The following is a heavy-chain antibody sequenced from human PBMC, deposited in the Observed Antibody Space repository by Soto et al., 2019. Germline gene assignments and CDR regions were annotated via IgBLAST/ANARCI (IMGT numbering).Heavy chain of an antibody. CDR1: GFTFSSYA. CDR2: ISGSGGST. CDR3: ATSPYYDILNYYYYGMDV. V-gene: IGHV3-23*01. Sequence: GGSLRLSCAASGFTFSSYAMSWVRQAPGKGLEWVSAISGSGGSTYYADSVKGRFTISRDNSKNTLYLQMNSLRAEDTAVYYCATSPYYDILNYYYYGMDVWGQGTTVTVSS. D-gene: IGHD3-9*01. J-gene: IGHJ6*02.